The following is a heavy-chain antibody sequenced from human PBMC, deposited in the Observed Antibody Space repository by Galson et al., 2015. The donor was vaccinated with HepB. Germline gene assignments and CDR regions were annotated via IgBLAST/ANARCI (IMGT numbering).Heavy chain of an antibody. D-gene: IGHD2-2*01. CDR2: IIPIFGTA. CDR3: ARLPTPEYCSSTSCSSSSGY. CDR1: GGTFSSYA. J-gene: IGHJ4*02. Sequence: SVKVSCKASGGTFSSYAISWVRQAPGQGLEWMGGIIPIFGTANYAQKFQGRVTITADESTSTAYMELSSLRSEDTAVYYCARLPTPEYCSSTSCSSSSGYWGQGTLVTVSS. V-gene: IGHV1-69*13.